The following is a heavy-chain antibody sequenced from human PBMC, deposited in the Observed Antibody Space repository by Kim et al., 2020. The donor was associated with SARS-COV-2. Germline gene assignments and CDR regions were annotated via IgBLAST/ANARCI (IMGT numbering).Heavy chain of an antibody. CDR3: AKMSRGSGWPHSFDS. D-gene: IGHD6-19*01. Sequence: GGSLRLSCAASGFTFEDYAMHWVRQVPGKSLEWVSLISGDGDSTSYADSVKGRFTISRDNSKNSMYLQMNSLRNEDYALYYCAKMSRGSGWPHSFDSWDQGTLVTVSS. J-gene: IGHJ4*02. V-gene: IGHV3-43*02. CDR2: ISGDGDST. CDR1: GFTFEDYA.